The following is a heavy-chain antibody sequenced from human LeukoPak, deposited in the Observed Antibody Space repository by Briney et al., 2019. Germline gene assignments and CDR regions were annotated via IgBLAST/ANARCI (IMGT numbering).Heavy chain of an antibody. CDR2: ISSSSSTI. J-gene: IGHJ3*02. CDR1: GFTFSSYS. D-gene: IGHD3-10*01. V-gene: IGHV3-48*01. Sequence: GGSLRLSCAASGFTFSSYSMNWVRQAPGRGLEWVSYISSSSSTIYYADSVKGRFTISRDNAKNSLYLQMNSLRAEDTAVYYCARALLWFGELLRPDDAFDIWGQGTMVTVSS. CDR3: ARALLWFGELLRPDDAFDI.